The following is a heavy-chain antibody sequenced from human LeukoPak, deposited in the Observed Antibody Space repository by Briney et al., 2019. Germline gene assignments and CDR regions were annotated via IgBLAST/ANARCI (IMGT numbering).Heavy chain of an antibody. Sequence: GASVKVSCKASGYTFTSYGISWVRQAPGQGLEWMGWISAYNGNTNYAQKLQGRVTMTTDTSTSTAYMELRSLRSDDTAVYYCARDVGYYYDSCGYGAWFDPWGQGTLVTVSS. J-gene: IGHJ5*02. CDR3: ARDVGYYYDSCGYGAWFDP. D-gene: IGHD3-22*01. CDR1: GYTFTSYG. V-gene: IGHV1-18*01. CDR2: ISAYNGNT.